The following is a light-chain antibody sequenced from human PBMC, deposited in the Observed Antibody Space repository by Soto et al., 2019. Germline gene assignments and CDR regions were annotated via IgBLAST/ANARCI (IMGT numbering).Light chain of an antibody. Sequence: EIVLTQSPATLSLSPGERATLSCRASQRVNSNYVAWYHHKPGQAPRLLFYGASHRATGTPDRLSGSGSGTDFTLTISRLEPEDFAVYYCQQYGNSPQTFGQGTKVEI. CDR2: GAS. V-gene: IGKV3-20*01. CDR3: QQYGNSPQT. CDR1: QRVNSNY. J-gene: IGKJ1*01.